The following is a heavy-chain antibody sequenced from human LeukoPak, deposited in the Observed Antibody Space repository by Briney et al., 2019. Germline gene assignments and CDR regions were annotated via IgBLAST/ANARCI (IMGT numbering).Heavy chain of an antibody. J-gene: IGHJ4*02. V-gene: IGHV3-48*04. CDR2: ISSGSSTL. CDR3: AAQGGMDY. D-gene: IGHD6-13*01. CDR1: GFTFSTYS. Sequence: GGSLRLSCAASGFTFSTYSMNWVRQAPGKGLEWVSFISSGSSTLYYADSLKGRFTIARDNAKNSLYLQMNSLRAEDTAVYYCAAQGGMDYWGQGTVVTVSS.